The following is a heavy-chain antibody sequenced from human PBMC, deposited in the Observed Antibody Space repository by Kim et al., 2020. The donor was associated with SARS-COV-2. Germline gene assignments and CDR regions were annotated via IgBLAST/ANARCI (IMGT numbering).Heavy chain of an antibody. D-gene: IGHD6-13*01. J-gene: IGHJ5*02. CDR1: GGSISSYY. V-gene: IGHV4-59*08. Sequence: SETLSLTCTVSGGSISSYYGGWFRQPPGKGLGWLGFIYYSGGPNYNPSLKSRVTISVDTSKNQFPLKLSSVTAADTAVYYCAGGSSSWYRGWFDPWGQGTLVTVSS. CDR3: AGGSSSWYRGWFDP. CDR2: IYYSGGP.